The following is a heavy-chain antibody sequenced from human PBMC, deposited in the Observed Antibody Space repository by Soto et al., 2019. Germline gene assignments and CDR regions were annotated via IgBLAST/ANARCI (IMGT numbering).Heavy chain of an antibody. Sequence: QVQLVQSGAEVKKPGSSVKVSCKASGGTFSSYTISWVRQAPGQGLEWMGRIIPILGIANYAQKFQGRVTITADKSTSTDYMELSSLSSEDTAVYYCAKDYGGKDGDYWGQGTLVTVSS. J-gene: IGHJ4*02. V-gene: IGHV1-69*08. CDR3: AKDYGGKDGDY. D-gene: IGHD4-17*01. CDR1: GGTFSSYT. CDR2: IIPILGIA.